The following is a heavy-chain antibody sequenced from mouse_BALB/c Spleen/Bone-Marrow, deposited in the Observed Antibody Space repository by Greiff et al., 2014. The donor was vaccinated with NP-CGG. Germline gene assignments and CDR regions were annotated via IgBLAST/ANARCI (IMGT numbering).Heavy chain of an antibody. D-gene: IGHD2-2*01. CDR2: IDPYYGGT. CDR1: GYSFTGYN. Sequence: EVKLQESGPELEKPGAPVKISCKASGYSFTGYNMNWVKQSIGKSLEWIGNIDPYYGGTSYNQKFKGKATLTVDKSSSTAYMQLKSLTSEDSAIYYCASYGYDYWYFDVWGAGTTVTVSS. CDR3: ASYGYDYWYFDV. J-gene: IGHJ1*01. V-gene: IGHV1-39*01.